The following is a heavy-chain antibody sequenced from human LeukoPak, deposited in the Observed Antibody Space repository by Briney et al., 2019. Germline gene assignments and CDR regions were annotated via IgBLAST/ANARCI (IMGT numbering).Heavy chain of an antibody. Sequence: GGSLRLSCAASGFTFSSYSMNWVRQAPGKGLEWVSSISSSSSYIYYADSVKGRFTISRDNAKNSLYLQMNSLRAEDTAVYYCAREAFLTYDSSAYYFDYWGQGTLVTVSS. J-gene: IGHJ4*02. V-gene: IGHV3-21*01. CDR3: AREAFLTYDSSAYYFDY. D-gene: IGHD3-22*01. CDR2: ISSSSSYI. CDR1: GFTFSSYS.